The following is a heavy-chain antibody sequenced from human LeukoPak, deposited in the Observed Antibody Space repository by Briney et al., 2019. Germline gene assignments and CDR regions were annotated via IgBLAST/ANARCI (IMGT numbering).Heavy chain of an antibody. V-gene: IGHV1-69*13. Sequence: GASVKVSCKASGGTFSSYAISWVRQAPGQGLEWMGGIIPIFGTANYAQKFQGRVTITADESTSTAYMELSSLRSEDTAVYYCARAHTIAAAWPEGLPFDYWGQRTLVTVSS. D-gene: IGHD6-13*01. CDR1: GGTFSSYA. CDR3: ARAHTIAAAWPEGLPFDY. J-gene: IGHJ4*02. CDR2: IIPIFGTA.